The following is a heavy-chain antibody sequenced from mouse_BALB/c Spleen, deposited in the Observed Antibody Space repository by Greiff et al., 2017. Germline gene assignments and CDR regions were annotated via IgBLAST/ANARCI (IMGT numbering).Heavy chain of an antibody. Sequence: QVQLKQSGAELAKPGASVKMSCKASGYTFTSYWMHWVKQRPGQGLEWIGYINPSTGYTEYNQKFKDKATLTADKSSSTAYMQLSSLTSEDSAVYYCATEWAYWGQGTLVTVSA. D-gene: IGHD1-3*01. CDR2: INPSTGYT. CDR1: GYTFTSYW. CDR3: ATEWAY. J-gene: IGHJ3*01. V-gene: IGHV1-7*01.